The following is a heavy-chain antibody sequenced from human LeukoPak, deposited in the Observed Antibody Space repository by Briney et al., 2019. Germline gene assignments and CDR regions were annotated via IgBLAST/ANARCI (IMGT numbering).Heavy chain of an antibody. Sequence: PGGSLRLSCAASGFTVSSNYMSWVRQAPGKGLEWVSYISSSGSTIYYADSVKGRFTISRDNAKNSLYLQMNSLRAEDTAVYYCAREVPYYDILTGYRDYWGQGTLVTVSS. D-gene: IGHD3-9*01. CDR2: ISSSGSTI. CDR1: GFTVSSNY. J-gene: IGHJ4*02. CDR3: AREVPYYDILTGYRDY. V-gene: IGHV3-11*04.